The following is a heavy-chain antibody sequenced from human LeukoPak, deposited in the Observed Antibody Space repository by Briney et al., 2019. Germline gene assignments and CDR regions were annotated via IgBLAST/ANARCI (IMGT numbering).Heavy chain of an antibody. CDR1: GFTFSSYW. V-gene: IGHV3-7*01. CDR2: IKQDGSEK. CDR3: ARDASRYYDSSGYYPNAFDI. D-gene: IGHD3-22*01. Sequence: GGSLRLSCAASGFTFSSYWMSWVRQAPGKGLEWVANIKQDGSEKYYVDSVKGRFTISRDSAKNSLYLQMNSLRAEDTAVYYCARDASRYYDSSGYYPNAFDIWGQGTMVTVSS. J-gene: IGHJ3*02.